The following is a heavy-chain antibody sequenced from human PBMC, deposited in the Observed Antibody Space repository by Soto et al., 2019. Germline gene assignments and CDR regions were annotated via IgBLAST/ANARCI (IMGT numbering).Heavy chain of an antibody. CDR2: ISWNSNII. D-gene: IGHD2-15*01. CDR3: AKGGPDGFCSGGRCDFDF. Sequence: EVQLVESGGGLVQPGRSLRLSCAASGFTFDDYAMHWVRRVPGKGLEWVSSISWNSNIIGYADSVKGRFTISRDNAKNSRYLQMNRLRTEDTALYYCAKGGPDGFCSGGRCDFDFWGQGALVTVSS. J-gene: IGHJ4*02. V-gene: IGHV3-9*01. CDR1: GFTFDDYA.